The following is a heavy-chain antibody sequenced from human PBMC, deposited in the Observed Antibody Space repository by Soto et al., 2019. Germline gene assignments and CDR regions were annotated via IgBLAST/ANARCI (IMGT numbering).Heavy chain of an antibody. CDR2: IYYRGST. V-gene: IGHV4-39*01. D-gene: IGHD6-13*01. J-gene: IGHJ4*02. Sequence: QLRLQESGPGLVKPSETLSLTCSVSGASIRSTSYYWGWIRQPPRKGLEWIGSIYYRGSTHYRPSLKSPIIMSIDTSTNQLSLKLTSGTVADTAVYYYTRHEGGAAADRPLDYWGQGTLVTASS. CDR3: TRHEGGAAADRPLDY. CDR1: GASIRSTSYY.